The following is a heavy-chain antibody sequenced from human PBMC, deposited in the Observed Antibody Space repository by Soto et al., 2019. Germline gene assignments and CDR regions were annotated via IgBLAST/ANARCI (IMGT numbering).Heavy chain of an antibody. CDR2: ISAYNGNT. J-gene: IGHJ5*02. V-gene: IGHV1-18*01. CDR1: GYTFTSYG. CDR3: ARDGVGYCISTSCLNWFDP. D-gene: IGHD2-2*03. Sequence: QVQLVQSGAEVKKPGASVKVSCKASGYTFTSYGISWVRQAPGQGLEWMGWISAYNGNTNYAQKLQGRVTMTTDTSTSTAYMELRSLSSDDTAVYYCARDGVGYCISTSCLNWFDPWGQGTLVTVSS.